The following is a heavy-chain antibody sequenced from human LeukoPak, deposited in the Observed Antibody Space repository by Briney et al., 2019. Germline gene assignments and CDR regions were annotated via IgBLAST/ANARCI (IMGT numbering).Heavy chain of an antibody. CDR1: GGSISSSSYY. J-gene: IGHJ4*02. CDR3: ARIRTTVTTVDY. CDR2: IYYSGST. V-gene: IGHV4-39*01. Sequence: SETLSLTCTVSGGSISSSSYYWGWIRQPPGKGLEWIGSIYYSGSTYYNPSLESRVTISVDTSKNQFSLKLSSVTAADTAVYYCARIRTTVTTVDYWGQGTLVTVSS. D-gene: IGHD4-17*01.